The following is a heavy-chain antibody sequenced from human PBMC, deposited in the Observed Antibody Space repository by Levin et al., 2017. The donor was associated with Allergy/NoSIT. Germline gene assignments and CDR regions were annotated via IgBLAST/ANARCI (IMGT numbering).Heavy chain of an antibody. V-gene: IGHV1-58*01. D-gene: IGHD3-16*02. CDR1: GFTFTSSA. CDR3: AAAGDGVYDYVWGSYRPYYFDY. CDR2: IVVGSGNT. Sequence: ASVKVSCKASGFTFTSSAVQWVRQARGQRLEWIGWIVVGSGNTNYAQKFQERVTITRDMSTSTAYMELSSLRSEVTAVYYCAAAGDGVYDYVWGSYRPYYFDYWGQGTLVTVSS. J-gene: IGHJ4*02.